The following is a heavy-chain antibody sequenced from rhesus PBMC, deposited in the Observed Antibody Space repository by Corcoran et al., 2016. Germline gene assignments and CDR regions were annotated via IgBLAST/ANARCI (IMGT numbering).Heavy chain of an antibody. CDR1: GGSISSNY. J-gene: IGHJ3*01. Sequence: QVQLQESGPGLVKPSETLSLTCAVSGGSISSNYWSWIRQSPGKGLEWIVFIYGGSGSTSYNPSLKSRVTISTDTSKNQFSLKLSSVTAADTAVYYCASRRYSSWLNAFDFWGQGLRVTVSS. CDR3: ASRRYSSWLNAFDF. D-gene: IGHD6-13*01. CDR2: IYGGSGST. V-gene: IGHV4-147*01.